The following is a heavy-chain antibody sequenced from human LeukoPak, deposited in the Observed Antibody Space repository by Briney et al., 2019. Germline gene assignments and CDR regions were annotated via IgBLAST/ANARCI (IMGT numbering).Heavy chain of an antibody. V-gene: IGHV4-59*01. Sequence: SETLSLTCTVSGGSISSYYWSWIRQPPGKGLEWIGYIYYSGSTNYNPSLNSRVTISVDTSKNQFSLKLSSVTAADTAVYYCARVPKGAARQTYYYYGMDVWGQGTTVTVSS. D-gene: IGHD6-6*01. J-gene: IGHJ6*02. CDR2: IYYSGST. CDR1: GGSISSYY. CDR3: ARVPKGAARQTYYYYGMDV.